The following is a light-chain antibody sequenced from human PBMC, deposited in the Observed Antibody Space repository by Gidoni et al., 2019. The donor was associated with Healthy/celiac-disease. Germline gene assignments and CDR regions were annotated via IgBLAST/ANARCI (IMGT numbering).Light chain of an antibody. J-gene: IGKJ5*01. V-gene: IGKV4-1*01. Sequence: DIVMTQSPDSLAGPLGERATINCKSSQSVLYSSNNKNYLAWYQQKPGQPPKLLIYWASTRESGVPDRFSGSGSGTDFTLTISSLQAEEVAVYYCQQYYSTPITFGQGTRLEIK. CDR2: WAS. CDR1: QSVLYSSNNKNY. CDR3: QQYYSTPIT.